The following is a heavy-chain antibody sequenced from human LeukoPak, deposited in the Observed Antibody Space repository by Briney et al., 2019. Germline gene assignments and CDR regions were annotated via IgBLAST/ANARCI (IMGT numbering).Heavy chain of an antibody. J-gene: IGHJ4*02. CDR2: IKQDGSEK. CDR1: GFTFSSYW. CDR3: ARVNYDFWSGYPDY. V-gene: IGHV3-7*01. Sequence: GGSLRLSCAASGFTFSSYWMSWVRQAPGKGLEWVANIKQDGSEKYYVDSVKGRFTISRDNAKNSLYLQMNSLRAEDTAVYYCARVNYDFWSGYPDYWGQGTLVTVSS. D-gene: IGHD3-3*01.